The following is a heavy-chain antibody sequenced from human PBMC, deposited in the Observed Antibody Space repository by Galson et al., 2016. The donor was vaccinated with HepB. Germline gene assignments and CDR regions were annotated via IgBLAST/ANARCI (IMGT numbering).Heavy chain of an antibody. CDR1: GDSISSKYW. V-gene: IGHV4-4*02. J-gene: IGHJ5*02. CDR2: IHHEGGI. D-gene: IGHD4-11*01. Sequence: SETLSLTCGVSGDSISSKYWWSWVRQTPGKGLEWIGEIHHEGGINYNPSLRSRVTISLDKFKNQFSLNLNSLTAADTAVYYCARGGDYSCHSWGQGTLVTGSS. CDR3: ARGGDYSCHS.